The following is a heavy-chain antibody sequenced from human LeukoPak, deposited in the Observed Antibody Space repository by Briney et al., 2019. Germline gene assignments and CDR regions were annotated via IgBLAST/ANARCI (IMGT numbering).Heavy chain of an antibody. CDR3: ARRRWLRYFDLYYFDY. CDR2: IYYSGST. V-gene: IGHV4-59*08. D-gene: IGHD3-9*01. Sequence: SETLSLTCTVSGGSISSYYWSWIRQPPGKGLEWIGYIYYSGSTNYNPSLKSRVTISVDTSKNQFSLKLSSVTAADTAVYYCARRRWLRYFDLYYFDYWGQGTLVTVSS. CDR1: GGSISSYY. J-gene: IGHJ4*02.